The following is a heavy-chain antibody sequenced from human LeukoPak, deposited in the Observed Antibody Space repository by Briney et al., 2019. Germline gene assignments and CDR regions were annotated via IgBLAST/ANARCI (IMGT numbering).Heavy chain of an antibody. V-gene: IGHV3-13*01. CDR1: GFTLGSHD. CDR2: VSSGFHA. J-gene: IGHJ4*02. Sequence: SGGSLRLSCTASGFTLGSHDMHWVRQIPGQGLEWVAAVSSGFHAFFADSVQGRFTVSREDARNSLYLQMNSLRAGDTAVYYCVRDLTLVRQGNFDYWGQGTLVTVSS. CDR3: VRDLTLVRQGNFDY. D-gene: IGHD3-10*01.